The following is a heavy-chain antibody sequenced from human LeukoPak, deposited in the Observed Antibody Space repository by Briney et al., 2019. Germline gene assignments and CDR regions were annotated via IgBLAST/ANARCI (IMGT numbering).Heavy chain of an antibody. CDR2: IKEDGSAQ. CDR3: ARGHSSGWASPFDY. V-gene: IGHV3-7*02. CDR1: GFTFSRSW. D-gene: IGHD6-19*01. Sequence: GGSLRLSCADSGFTFSRSWMTWVRQAPGKGLEWVANIKEDGSAQNYVDSVKGRFTISRDNSKNTLYLQMNSLRAEDTAVYYCARGHSSGWASPFDYWGQGTLVTVSS. J-gene: IGHJ4*02.